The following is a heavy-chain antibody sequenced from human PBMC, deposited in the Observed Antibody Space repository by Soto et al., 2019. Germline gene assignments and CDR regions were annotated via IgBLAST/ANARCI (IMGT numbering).Heavy chain of an antibody. J-gene: IGHJ6*02. V-gene: IGHV2-26*01. CDR2: IFSNDEK. Sequence: QVTLKESGPVLVKPTETLTLTCTVSGFSLSNARMGVSWIRQPPGKALEWLAHIFSNDEKSYSTSLKSRLTISKDTSKSQVVLTMTNMEPVDTATYYYARISRFLEWPLYYYYGMDVWGQGTTVTVSS. CDR1: GFSLSNARMG. CDR3: ARISRFLEWPLYYYYGMDV. D-gene: IGHD3-3*01.